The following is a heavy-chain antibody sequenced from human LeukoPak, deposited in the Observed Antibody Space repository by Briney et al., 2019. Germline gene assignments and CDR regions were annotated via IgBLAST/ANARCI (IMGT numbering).Heavy chain of an antibody. D-gene: IGHD2/OR15-2a*01. V-gene: IGHV3-48*03. CDR2: ITGSGDTI. Sequence: GGSLRLSCSASGFTFSSYEMNWVRQAPGKGLEWISYITGSGDTIYYADSVKGRFTISRDNAKNSLFLQMNSLTADDTALYYCARERTTIVSGTTIGAYWGQGTLVTVSS. J-gene: IGHJ4*02. CDR3: ARERTTIVSGTTIGAY. CDR1: GFTFSSYE.